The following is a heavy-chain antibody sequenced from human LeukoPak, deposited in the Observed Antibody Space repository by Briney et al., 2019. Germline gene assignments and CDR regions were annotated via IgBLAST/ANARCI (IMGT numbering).Heavy chain of an antibody. Sequence: GGSLRLSCAASGFTFSSYEMNWVRQAPGKGLEWVSYISSSGSTIYYADSVKGRFTISRDNAKNSLYLRMNSLRAEDTAVYYCARDAGRARVILTGPNWFDPWGQGTLVTVSS. J-gene: IGHJ5*02. V-gene: IGHV3-48*03. CDR3: ARDAGRARVILTGPNWFDP. CDR1: GFTFSSYE. CDR2: ISSSGSTI. D-gene: IGHD3-9*01.